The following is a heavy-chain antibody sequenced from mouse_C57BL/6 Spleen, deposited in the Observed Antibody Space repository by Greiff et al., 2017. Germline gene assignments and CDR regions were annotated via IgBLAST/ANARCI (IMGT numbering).Heavy chain of an antibody. J-gene: IGHJ2*01. V-gene: IGHV1-18*01. D-gene: IGHD2-3*01. Sequence: VQLQQSGPELVKPGASVKIPCKASGYTFTDYNMDWVKQSHGKSLAWIGEINPNNGGTIYNQKFKGKATLTVDKSSSTAYMELRSRTSEDTAVYYCARKGYDGYYFDYWGQGTTLTVSS. CDR3: ARKGYDGYYFDY. CDR1: GYTFTDYN. CDR2: INPNNGGT.